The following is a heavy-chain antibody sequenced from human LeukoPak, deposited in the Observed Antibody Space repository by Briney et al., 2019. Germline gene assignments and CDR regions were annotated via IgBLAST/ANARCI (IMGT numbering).Heavy chain of an antibody. CDR1: GGSISSGSYY. J-gene: IGHJ4*02. D-gene: IGHD4-23*01. Sequence: SETLSLTCTVSGGSISSGSYYWSWIRQPAGKGLEWIGRIYTSGSTNYNPSLKSRVTISVDTSKNQFSLKLSSVTAADTAVYYCAGTTTVVTPSLDYWGQGTLVTVSS. V-gene: IGHV4-61*02. CDR3: AGTTTVVTPSLDY. CDR2: IYTSGST.